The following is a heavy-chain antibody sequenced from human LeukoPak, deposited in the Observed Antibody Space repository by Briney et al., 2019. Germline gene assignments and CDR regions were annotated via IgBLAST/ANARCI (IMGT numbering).Heavy chain of an antibody. CDR2: INTKTGNP. J-gene: IGHJ4*02. CDR1: GYTFTNYA. Sequence: ASVKVSCKASGYTFTNYALSWVRQAPGQGLEWMGWINTKTGNPMYAQGFTGRFVFSLDTSVSTAYLQISGLKAEDTAVYYCATVEGYCSSTSCYPDFWGQGTLVTVSS. V-gene: IGHV7-4-1*02. D-gene: IGHD2-2*01. CDR3: ATVEGYCSSTSCYPDF.